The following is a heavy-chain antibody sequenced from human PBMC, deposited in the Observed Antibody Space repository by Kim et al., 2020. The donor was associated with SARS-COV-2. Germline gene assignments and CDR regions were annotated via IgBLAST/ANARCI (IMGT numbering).Heavy chain of an antibody. CDR3: TTYVMGLGSF. Sequence: GGSLRLSCAASGFTFSGSAMHWVRQASEKGLEWVGRIRSNANNYGTAYAASVGGRFALSRDDSKNTAYLQMNSLKAEDTAVYYCTTYVMGLGSFWGQGTLVTVSS. CDR2: IRSNANNYGT. J-gene: IGHJ4*02. V-gene: IGHV3-73*01. D-gene: IGHD2-21*01. CDR1: GFTFSGSA.